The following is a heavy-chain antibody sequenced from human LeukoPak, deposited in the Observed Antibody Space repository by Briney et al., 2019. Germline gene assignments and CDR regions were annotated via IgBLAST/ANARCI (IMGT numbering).Heavy chain of an antibody. D-gene: IGHD2/OR15-2a*01. CDR3: ARSPGLLDYYYGMDV. CDR1: GYTFTGYY. Sequence: ASVKVSCKASGYTFTGYYMRWVRHAPGQGLEWMGWINPNSGGTNYAQKFQGRVTMTRDTSISTAYMELSRLRSDDTAVYYCARSPGLLDYYYGMDVWGQGTTVTVSS. V-gene: IGHV1-2*02. J-gene: IGHJ6*02. CDR2: INPNSGGT.